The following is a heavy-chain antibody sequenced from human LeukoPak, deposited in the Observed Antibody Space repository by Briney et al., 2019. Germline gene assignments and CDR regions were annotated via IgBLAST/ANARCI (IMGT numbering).Heavy chain of an antibody. D-gene: IGHD5-12*01. Sequence: GGSLRLSCAASGFTFSSYGMHWVRQAPGKGLEWVTFIRYDGSNKYYADSVKGRFTISRDNSKNTLYLQMNSLRAEDTAVYYCARGPSGYHNIGGQGTLVTVSS. CDR2: IRYDGSNK. CDR1: GFTFSSYG. J-gene: IGHJ4*02. CDR3: ARGPSGYHNI. V-gene: IGHV3-30*02.